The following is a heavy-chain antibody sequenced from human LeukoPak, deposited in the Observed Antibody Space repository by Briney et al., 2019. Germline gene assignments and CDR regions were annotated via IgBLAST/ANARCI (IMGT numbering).Heavy chain of an antibody. CDR1: GFTFSNSA. CDR2: LSGSGITT. CDR3: ASGMNYGDAAYFDY. V-gene: IGHV3-23*01. D-gene: IGHD4-17*01. J-gene: IGHJ4*02. Sequence: GGSLRLSCAASGFTFSNSAMSWVRQAPGKGLEWVSTLSGSGITTYYADSVKGRFTISRDNSKNTLYLQMNSLRAEDTAVYYCASGMNYGDAAYFDYWGQGTLVTVSS.